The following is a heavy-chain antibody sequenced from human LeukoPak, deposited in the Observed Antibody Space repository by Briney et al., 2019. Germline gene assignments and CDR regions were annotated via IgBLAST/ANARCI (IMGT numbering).Heavy chain of an antibody. CDR2: INGANGDT. V-gene: IGHV1-3*01. D-gene: IGHD4-17*01. CDR1: GYTFSGNV. CDR3: ARDWGELDDYGDYVRGLIYTGYFDY. J-gene: IGHJ4*02. Sequence: PGASVKVSCKASGYTFSGNVMHWVRQAPGQRLEWMGWINGANGDTKYSQRLQGRVTMTTDTSTSTAYMELRSLRSDDTAVYYCARDWGELDDYGDYVRGLIYTGYFDYWGQGTLVTVSS.